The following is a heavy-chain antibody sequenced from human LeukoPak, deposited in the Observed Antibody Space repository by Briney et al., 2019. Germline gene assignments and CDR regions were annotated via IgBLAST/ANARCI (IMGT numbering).Heavy chain of an antibody. CDR2: ISSNGGIT. V-gene: IGHV3-64*04. J-gene: IGHJ3*02. CDR1: GFTFSNYA. CDR3: ARVGGSNAFDI. D-gene: IGHD1-26*01. Sequence: GGSLRLSCSASGFTFSNYAMHWVRQAPGKGLEYVSDISSNGGITYYADSVKGRFTISRDNAKNTLSLQMNSLRAEDTAVYYCARVGGSNAFDIWGQGTMVIVSS.